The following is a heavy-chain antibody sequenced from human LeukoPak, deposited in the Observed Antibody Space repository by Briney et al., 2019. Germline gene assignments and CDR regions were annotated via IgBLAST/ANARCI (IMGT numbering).Heavy chain of an antibody. Sequence: SETLSLTCAVYGGSLSGYYWSWIRQPPGKGLEWIGEINHSGSTNYNPSLKSRVTISVDTSKNQFSLKLSSVTAADTAVYYCAREVGAGNYYYYMDVWGKGTTVTISS. D-gene: IGHD6-13*01. CDR2: INHSGST. CDR1: GGSLSGYY. V-gene: IGHV4-34*01. J-gene: IGHJ6*03. CDR3: AREVGAGNYYYYMDV.